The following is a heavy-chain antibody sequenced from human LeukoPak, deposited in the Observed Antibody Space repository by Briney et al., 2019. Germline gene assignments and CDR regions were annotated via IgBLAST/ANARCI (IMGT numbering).Heavy chain of an antibody. V-gene: IGHV3-9*01. CDR2: ISWSSGII. J-gene: IGHJ4*02. Sequence: PGGSLRLSCAASGFIFDDHGMHWVRQAPGKGLEWVSGISWSSGIIGYADSVKGRFTISRDNSKNTLYLQMNSLRAEDTAVYYCGGSSWFHFDYWGQGTLVTVSS. CDR3: GGSSWFHFDY. CDR1: GFIFDDHG. D-gene: IGHD6-13*01.